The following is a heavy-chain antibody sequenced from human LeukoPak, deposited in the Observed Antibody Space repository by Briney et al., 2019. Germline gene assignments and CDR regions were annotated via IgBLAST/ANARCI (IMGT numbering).Heavy chain of an antibody. D-gene: IGHD6-19*01. CDR3: ARPARSGWYYFDY. CDR2: IYYSGST. Sequence: SETLSLTCAVYGGSFSDYYWSWIRQPPGKGLEWIGYIYYSGSTNYNPSLKSRVTISVDTSKNQFSLKLSSVTAADTAVYYCARPARSGWYYFDYWGQGTLVTVSS. CDR1: GGSFSDYY. J-gene: IGHJ4*02. V-gene: IGHV4-59*08.